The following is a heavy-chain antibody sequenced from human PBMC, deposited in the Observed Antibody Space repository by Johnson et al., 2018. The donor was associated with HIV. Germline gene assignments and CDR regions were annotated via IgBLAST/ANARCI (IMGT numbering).Heavy chain of an antibody. V-gene: IGHV3-11*04. J-gene: IGHJ3*02. D-gene: IGHD3-22*01. CDR1: GFTFSDYY. CDR2: ISSSGSTI. CDR3: ARVGIYYDPDFEDHDAFDI. Sequence: QVQLVESGGGLVQPGGSLRLSCAASGFTFSDYYMNWIRQAPGKGLEWVSYISSSGSTIYYADSVKGRFTISRDNPKNSLYLQMNRLRAEDTAVYYCARVGIYYDPDFEDHDAFDIWGQGTMVTVSS.